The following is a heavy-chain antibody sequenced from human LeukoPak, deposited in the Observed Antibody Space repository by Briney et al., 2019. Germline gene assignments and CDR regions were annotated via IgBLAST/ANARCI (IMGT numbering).Heavy chain of an antibody. Sequence: SETLSLTCTVSGGSISSGGYSWSWIRQPPGKGLEWIGYIYHSGSTHYNPSLKSRVTISVDRSKNQFSLKLSSVTAADTAVYYCARVKEVVRGVDGMDVWGQGTTVTVSS. D-gene: IGHD3-10*01. CDR1: GGSISSGGYS. CDR2: IYHSGST. J-gene: IGHJ6*02. CDR3: ARVKEVVRGVDGMDV. V-gene: IGHV4-30-2*01.